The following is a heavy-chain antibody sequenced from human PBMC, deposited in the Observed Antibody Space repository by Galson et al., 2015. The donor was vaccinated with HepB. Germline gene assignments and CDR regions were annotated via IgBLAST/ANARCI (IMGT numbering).Heavy chain of an antibody. CDR2: ISSSGSTI. D-gene: IGHD1-14*01. CDR3: ARQRSSSPDDFDY. J-gene: IGHJ4*02. Sequence: SLRLSCAASGFTFSDYYMSWIRQAPGKGLEWVSYISSSGSTIYYADSVKGRFTISRDNAKNSLYLQMSSLKASDTAMYYCARQRSSSPDDFDYWGQGTLVTVSS. V-gene: IGHV3-11*01. CDR1: GFTFSDYY.